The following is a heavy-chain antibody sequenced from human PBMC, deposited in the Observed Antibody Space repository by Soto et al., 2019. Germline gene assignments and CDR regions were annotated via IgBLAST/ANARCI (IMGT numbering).Heavy chain of an antibody. CDR3: ARATGTTGFFDS. CDR2: IYTSGYT. CDR1: GGSIIDYY. J-gene: IGHJ4*02. Sequence: SETLSLSCTVSGGSIIDYYWIWIRQPAGKGLEWIGRIYTSGYTNYNPSLKSRVTMSADTSRSHFSLMLNSATDADTAVYYCARATGTTGFFDSWGQGLLVTVSS. D-gene: IGHD1-1*01. V-gene: IGHV4-4*07.